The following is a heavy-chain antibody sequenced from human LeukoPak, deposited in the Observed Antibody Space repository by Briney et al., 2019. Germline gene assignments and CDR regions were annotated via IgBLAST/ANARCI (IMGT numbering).Heavy chain of an antibody. V-gene: IGHV4-59*01. CDR1: GDSITTNY. J-gene: IGHJ5*02. CDR2: VYYNANT. CDR3: AREKGGKRFDL. Sequence: SETLSLTCSVSGDSITTNYWTWIRQSPGKGLEWIGYVYYNANTNYNPSLKSRVTISVDTSKNQFFLRLTSVTAADTAVYYCAREKGGKRFDLWDQGTLV. D-gene: IGHD1-26*01.